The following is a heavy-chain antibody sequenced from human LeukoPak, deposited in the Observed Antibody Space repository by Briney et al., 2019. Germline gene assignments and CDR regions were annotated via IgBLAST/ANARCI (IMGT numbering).Heavy chain of an antibody. D-gene: IGHD4-17*01. CDR2: INPNSGGT. Sequence: ASVKVSCKASGGSFSNFGISWVRQAPGQGLEWMGWINPNSGGTNYAQKFQGRVTMTRDTSISTAYMELSRLRSDDTAVYYCASGQPYGDYVGLWGQGTLVTVSS. CDR1: GGSFSNFG. CDR3: ASGQPYGDYVGL. J-gene: IGHJ4*02. V-gene: IGHV1-2*02.